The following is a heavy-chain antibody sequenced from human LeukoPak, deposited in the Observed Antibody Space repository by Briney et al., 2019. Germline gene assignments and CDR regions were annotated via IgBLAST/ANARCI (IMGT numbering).Heavy chain of an antibody. J-gene: IGHJ4*02. V-gene: IGHV4-39*01. CDR3: ARHQARYSGCEYYFDY. CDR2: IYYSGST. D-gene: IGHD5-12*01. CDR1: GGSISSSSYY. Sequence: PSETLSLTCTVSGGSISSSSYYWGWIRQPPGKGLEWIGSIYYSGSTYYNPSLKSRVTISVDTSKNQFSLKLSSVTAADTAVYYCARHQARYSGCEYYFDYRGQGTLVTVSS.